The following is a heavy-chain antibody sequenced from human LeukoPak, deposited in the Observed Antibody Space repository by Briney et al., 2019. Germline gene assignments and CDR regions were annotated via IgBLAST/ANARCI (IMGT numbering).Heavy chain of an antibody. CDR3: SRGPTVAKGGYFDY. Sequence: SVTLSLTCTVSGGSTSGYYWSWVRQPAGKGLEWIGRISTSGSTNYNPSLKSRVTMSVDTSKNQFSLKLSSVTAADTAVYYCSRGPTVAKGGYFDYWGQGTLVTVSS. J-gene: IGHJ4*02. CDR1: GGSTSGYY. CDR2: ISTSGST. D-gene: IGHD4-11*01. V-gene: IGHV4-4*07.